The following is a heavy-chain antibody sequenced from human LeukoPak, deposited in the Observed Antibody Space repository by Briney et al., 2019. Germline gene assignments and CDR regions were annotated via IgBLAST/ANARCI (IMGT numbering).Heavy chain of an antibody. CDR1: GFTFGDYA. J-gene: IGHJ4*02. CDR3: TRGSDTAMVPGSY. Sequence: PGRSLRLSCTASGFTFGDYAMSWFRQAPGKGLEWVGFIRSKAYGGTTEYAASVKGRFTISRDDSKSIAYLQMNSLKTEDTAVYYCTRGSDTAMVPGSYWGQGTLVTVSS. D-gene: IGHD5-18*01. CDR2: IRSKAYGGTT. V-gene: IGHV3-49*03.